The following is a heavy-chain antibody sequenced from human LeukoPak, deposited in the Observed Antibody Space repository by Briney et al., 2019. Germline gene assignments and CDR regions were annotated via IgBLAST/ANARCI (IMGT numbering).Heavy chain of an antibody. CDR3: ARDGSYRHFDF. CDR1: GYTFNDYG. D-gene: IGHD1-14*01. J-gene: IGHJ4*02. CDR2: ISTYDDKT. Sequence: ASLKVSCKASGYTFNDYGVSWVRQTPAQGLEWMRWISTYDDKTNYAQKFQGRGTLTTDTSTSTVYMELRSLTSDDTAVYYCARDGSYRHFDFWGQGTLVTVSS. V-gene: IGHV1-18*01.